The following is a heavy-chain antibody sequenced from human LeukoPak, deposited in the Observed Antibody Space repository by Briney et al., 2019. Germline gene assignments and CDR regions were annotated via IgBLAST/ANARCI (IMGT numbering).Heavy chain of an antibody. CDR3: VSLYKYSSSWAHFDY. Sequence: GESLNISGKGSGYSFTSYWFGWVRQLPAKGLEWRGIIYPGESDTRYSPSFQGQSTISADKSISTAYLQWSSLQGSDTAMYYCVSLYKYSSSWAHFDYWGQGTLVTVSS. J-gene: IGHJ4*02. CDR1: GYSFTSYW. D-gene: IGHD6-13*01. CDR2: IYPGESDT. V-gene: IGHV5-51*01.